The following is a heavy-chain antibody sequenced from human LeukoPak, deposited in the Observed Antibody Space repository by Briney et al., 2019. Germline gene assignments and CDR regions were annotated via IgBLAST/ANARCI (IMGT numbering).Heavy chain of an antibody. J-gene: IGHJ4*02. V-gene: IGHV4-59*08. CDR3: ARLGAARIYDY. D-gene: IGHD2-15*01. Sequence: SETLSLTCTVSGGSISGYYWSWMRQSPGKGLEWIAYVYYSGSTNYNPSLKSRVTISVDTSKNQFSLKLSSVTAADTAVYYCARLGAARIYDYWGQGTLVTVSS. CDR1: GGSISGYY. CDR2: VYYSGST.